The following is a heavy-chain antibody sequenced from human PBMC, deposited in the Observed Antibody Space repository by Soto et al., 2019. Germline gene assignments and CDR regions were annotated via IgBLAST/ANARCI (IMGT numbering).Heavy chain of an antibody. CDR2: IYYSGST. D-gene: IGHD6-13*01. Sequence: SETLSLTCTVSGGSLSSYYLSWIRPPPGKGLEWIGYIYYSGSTNYNPSLKSRVTISVDTSKNQFSLKLSSVTAADTAVYYCARTAAPWYHYYYYYGMDVWGQGTTVTVSS. CDR3: ARTAAPWYHYYYYYGMDV. V-gene: IGHV4-59*08. J-gene: IGHJ6*02. CDR1: GGSLSSYY.